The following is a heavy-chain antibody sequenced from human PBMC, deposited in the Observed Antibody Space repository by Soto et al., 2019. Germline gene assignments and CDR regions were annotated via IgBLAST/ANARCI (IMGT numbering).Heavy chain of an antibody. D-gene: IGHD3-3*01. CDR3: ARADVWTGYYALDY. V-gene: IGHV3-48*03. CDR1: GFAFSSYE. Sequence: GGSLRLSCGASGFAFSSYEMNWVRQAPGKGLEWVSYISSSGTTMYYADSVQGRFTISRDNAKNSLYLQMSSLRAEDTAIYYCARADVWTGYYALDYWGQGALVTVSS. CDR2: ISSSGTTM. J-gene: IGHJ4*02.